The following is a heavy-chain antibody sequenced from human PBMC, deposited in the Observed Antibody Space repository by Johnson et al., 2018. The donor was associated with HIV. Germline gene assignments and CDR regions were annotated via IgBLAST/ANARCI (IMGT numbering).Heavy chain of an antibody. J-gene: IGHJ3*02. CDR3: ARDQAIFGVVLASDAFDI. CDR2: MSYDGSSK. V-gene: IGHV3-30*04. CDR1: GFTFSSYA. Sequence: QVLLVESGGGVVQPGRSLRLSCAASGFTFSSYAMHWVRQAPGKGLEWVAVMSYDGSSKYYADSVKGRFTISRDNSRNTLYLQMNSLRAEYTAVYYCARDQAIFGVVLASDAFDIWGQGTMVTVSS. D-gene: IGHD3-3*01.